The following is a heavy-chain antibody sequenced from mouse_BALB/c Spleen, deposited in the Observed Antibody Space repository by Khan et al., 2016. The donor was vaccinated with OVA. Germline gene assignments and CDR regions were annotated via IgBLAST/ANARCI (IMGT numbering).Heavy chain of an antibody. V-gene: IGHV4-1*02. CDR1: GFDFSRYW. D-gene: IGHD1-2*01. Sequence: EVKLLESGGGLVQPGGSLKLSCAASGFDFSRYWMSWVRQAPGKGLEWIGEINPDSSTINYTPSLKDKFIISRDNANNTLYLQMSKVRSEDTALYYCARLDYGYYAMDYWGQGTSVTVS. CDR3: ARLDYGYYAMDY. J-gene: IGHJ4*01. CDR2: INPDSSTI.